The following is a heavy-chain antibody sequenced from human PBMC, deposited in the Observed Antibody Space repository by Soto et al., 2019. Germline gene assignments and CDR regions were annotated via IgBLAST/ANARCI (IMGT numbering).Heavy chain of an antibody. V-gene: IGHV3-23*01. D-gene: IGHD3-16*02. CDR1: GFTFSSYA. Sequence: GGSLRLSCSASGFTFSSYAMVWVRQAAEKGLEWVASISNNGDTAYYADSVKGRFTISRGNSENTLYLQMNGLRADDTALYFCAKSRVFIGAIVTLLDSWGQGTQVTVSS. CDR3: AKSRVFIGAIVTLLDS. J-gene: IGHJ4*02. CDR2: ISNNGDTA.